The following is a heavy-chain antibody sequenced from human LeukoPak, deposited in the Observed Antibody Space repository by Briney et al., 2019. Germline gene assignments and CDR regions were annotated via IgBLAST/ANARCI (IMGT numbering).Heavy chain of an antibody. Sequence: PGGSLRLSCAASGFTFSSAWMHWVRQTPGKGLVWVSRINSDGSSTSYADSVKGRFTISRDNDKNMVNLQMNSLRAEDTAIYYCTRDYSYAMAVWGQGTTVTVSS. J-gene: IGHJ6*02. CDR2: INSDGSST. CDR3: TRDYSYAMAV. D-gene: IGHD2-21*01. V-gene: IGHV3-74*01. CDR1: GFTFSSAW.